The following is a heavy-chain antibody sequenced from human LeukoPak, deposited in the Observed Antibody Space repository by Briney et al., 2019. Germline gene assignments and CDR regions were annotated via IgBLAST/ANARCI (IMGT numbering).Heavy chain of an antibody. Sequence: GGSLRLSCAASGSPLSGYTMGWVRQAPGKGPEWVSDINGSGSRTFYADSAKGRFTISRDNSKNTLYLEMNSLGVEDTTIYYCVRETHQAAGSYYGYWGQGTLVTVSS. CDR3: VRETHQAAGSYYGY. J-gene: IGHJ4*02. D-gene: IGHD3-10*01. CDR2: INGSGSRT. CDR1: GSPLSGYT. V-gene: IGHV3-23*01.